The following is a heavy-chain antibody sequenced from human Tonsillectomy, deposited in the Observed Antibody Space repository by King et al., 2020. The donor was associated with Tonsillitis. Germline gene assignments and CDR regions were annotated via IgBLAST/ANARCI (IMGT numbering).Heavy chain of an antibody. J-gene: IGHJ5*02. CDR1: GYSFTSNW. V-gene: IGHV5-10-1*03. CDR2: IDPSDSHI. CDR3: ARLGPGGEAAAWMSWFDP. Sequence: VQLVESGAEVKKPGESLRISCKGSGYSFTSNWISWVRQMPGKGLEWMGTIDPSDSHINYSPSFQGHVTISADKSISTAYLQWSSLKASDTALYYCARLGPGGEAAAWMSWFDPWGQGTRVTGSS. D-gene: IGHD6-13*01.